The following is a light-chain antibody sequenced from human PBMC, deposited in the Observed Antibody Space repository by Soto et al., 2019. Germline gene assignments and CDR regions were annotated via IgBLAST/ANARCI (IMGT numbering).Light chain of an antibody. J-gene: IGLJ1*01. CDR2: DVI. V-gene: IGLV2-11*01. CDR1: SSDVGAYNS. CDR3: SSYAGIYTPWV. Sequence: QSALTQPRSVSGSPGQSVTISCTGTSSDVGAYNSVSWYQQHPGKAPKLMIYDVIKRPSGVPDRFSGSKSGNTASLTISGLQTEDEADYYCSSYAGIYTPWVFGTGTKLTVL.